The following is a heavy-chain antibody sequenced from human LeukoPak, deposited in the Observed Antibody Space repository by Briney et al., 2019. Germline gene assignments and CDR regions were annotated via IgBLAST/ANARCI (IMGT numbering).Heavy chain of an antibody. CDR2: IKEDGGEK. CDR1: GFPFYTYW. CDR3: ATGRKTAD. Sequence: PGGSLRLSCAASGFPFYTYWMSWVRQAPGKGLEWVANIKEDGGEKYCVDSVKGRFTISRDNAKNSLYLQMNSLRAEDTAVYYCATGRKTADWGQGTLVTVSS. D-gene: IGHD1-14*01. V-gene: IGHV3-7*01. J-gene: IGHJ4*02.